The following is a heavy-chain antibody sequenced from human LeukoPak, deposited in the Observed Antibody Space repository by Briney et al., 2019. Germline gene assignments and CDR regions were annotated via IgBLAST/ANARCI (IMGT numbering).Heavy chain of an antibody. CDR3: ARGGYFDSSGRHIDY. Sequence: GGSLRLSCAASGFTFSSYAMSWVRQAPGKGLDWVSAFSGSGGSTYYADSVKGRFPISRDNSKNTLFLQMNSLRAEDTAVYYCARGGYFDSSGRHIDYWGQGTLVTVSS. J-gene: IGHJ4*02. D-gene: IGHD3-22*01. CDR1: GFTFSSYA. V-gene: IGHV3-23*01. CDR2: FSGSGGST.